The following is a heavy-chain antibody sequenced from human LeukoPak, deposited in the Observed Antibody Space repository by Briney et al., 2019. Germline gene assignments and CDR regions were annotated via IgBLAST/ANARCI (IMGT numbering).Heavy chain of an antibody. CDR3: ARGGSGYYWAFDC. J-gene: IGHJ4*02. CDR1: GFTVNSYY. D-gene: IGHD3-22*01. V-gene: IGHV3-53*01. Sequence: PGGSLRLSCAASGFTVNSYYMSWVRQAPGKGLEWVPLIYGDGSTSYADSVKGRFTISRDNSKKTLSLQMNSLRAEDTAMYYCARGGSGYYWAFDCWGQGTLVTVSS. CDR2: IYGDGST.